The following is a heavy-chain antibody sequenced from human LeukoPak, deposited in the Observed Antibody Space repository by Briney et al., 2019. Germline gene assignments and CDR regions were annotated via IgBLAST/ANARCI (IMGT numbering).Heavy chain of an antibody. J-gene: IGHJ4*02. CDR2: IYYSGST. V-gene: IGHV4-59*01. D-gene: IGHD3-3*01. CDR1: GGSISSYY. CDR3: AREYYDFWSGSFYFDY. Sequence: SETLSLTCTVSGGSISSYYWSWIRQPPGKGLEWIGYIYYSGSTNYNPSLKSRVTISVDTSKNQFSLKLSSVTAADTAVYYCAREYYDFWSGSFYFDYWGQGTLVTVSS.